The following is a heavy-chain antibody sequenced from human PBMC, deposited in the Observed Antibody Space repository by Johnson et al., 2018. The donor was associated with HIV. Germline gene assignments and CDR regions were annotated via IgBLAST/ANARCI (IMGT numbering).Heavy chain of an antibody. Sequence: QMLLVESGGGVVQPGRSLKLSCAASEFTFSNYAMHWVRQAPGKGLEWVAVISYDGSNKYYADSVKGRFTISRDNSKNTLYLQMNTLRAEDAAVYYCAKGWDPMTTVNTFAFDIWGQGTMVTVSS. CDR2: ISYDGSNK. J-gene: IGHJ3*02. D-gene: IGHD4-11*01. V-gene: IGHV3-30*04. CDR3: AKGWDPMTTVNTFAFDI. CDR1: EFTFSNYA.